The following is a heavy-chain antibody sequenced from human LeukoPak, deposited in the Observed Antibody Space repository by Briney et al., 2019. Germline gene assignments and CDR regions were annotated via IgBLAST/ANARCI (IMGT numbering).Heavy chain of an antibody. V-gene: IGHV1-8*03. D-gene: IGHD2-15*01. CDR1: GYTFTSYG. CDR3: ARGLSCSGGSCYYRGSWFDP. CDR2: VNPNSGNT. Sequence: ASVKVSCKASGYTFTSYGISWVRQATGQGLEWMGWVNPNSGNTGYAQKFQGRVTITRNTSISTAYMELSSLRSEDTAVYYCARGLSCSGGSCYYRGSWFDPWGQGTLVTVSS. J-gene: IGHJ5*02.